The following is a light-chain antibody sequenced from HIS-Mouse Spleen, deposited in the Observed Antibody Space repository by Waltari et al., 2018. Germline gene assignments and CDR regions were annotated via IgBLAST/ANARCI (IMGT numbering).Light chain of an antibody. V-gene: IGLV2-11*01. CDR2: DGS. CDR1: SSDVGGYNY. CDR3: QAWDSSTAV. Sequence: QSALTQPRSVSGSPGQSVTISCTGTSSDVGGYNYVSWYQQHPGKAPKLMIYDGSKRPSGGPDRFSGAKSGNTASLTISGTQAMDEADYYCQAWDSSTAVFGGGTKLTVL. J-gene: IGLJ2*01.